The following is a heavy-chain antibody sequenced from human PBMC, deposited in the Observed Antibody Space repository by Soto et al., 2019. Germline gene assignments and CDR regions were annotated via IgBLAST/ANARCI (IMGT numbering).Heavy chain of an antibody. V-gene: IGHV3-21*01. D-gene: IGHD5-18*01. CDR3: ASATHPWNTEY. J-gene: IGHJ6*03. CDR1: VFPLGKYC. Sequence: PVVSLRRSCSFCVFPLGKYCINLVLQAPVKGLEWVSSISFSGDYIYYADSVKGRFTISRDNARNSLYLQMNRLGVDDTALYFCASATHPWNTEYWGKGNKVNVS. CDR2: ISFSGDYI.